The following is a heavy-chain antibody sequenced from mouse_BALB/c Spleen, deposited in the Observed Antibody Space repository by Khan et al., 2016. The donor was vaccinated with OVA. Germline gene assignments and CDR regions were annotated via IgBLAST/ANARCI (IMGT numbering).Heavy chain of an antibody. V-gene: IGHV2-6-1*01. Sequence: QVQLQQSGPGLAAPSQSLSITCTISGFSLTNYGIHWVRQPPGKGLEWLVVIWNDGTTTYNSALKSRLTITKDNSQSQVFLKMNSLQTDDTAIYCCARQPYHHYNIMDYWGQGTSVTVSS. CDR1: GFSLTNYG. CDR2: IWNDGTT. CDR3: ARQPYHHYNIMDY. D-gene: IGHD2-10*01. J-gene: IGHJ4*01.